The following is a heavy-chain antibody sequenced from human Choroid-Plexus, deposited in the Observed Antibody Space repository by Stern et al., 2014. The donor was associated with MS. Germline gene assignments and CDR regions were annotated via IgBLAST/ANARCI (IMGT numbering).Heavy chain of an antibody. Sequence: VQLVQSGGGVVPPGRPLRLSCVASGFTFGSCAMHWVRQAPGKGLEWVAGGSYDGSNKYYADSVKGRFTISRDNSQNTLYMQMSSLRPEDTAVYYCAKDRQYLTYFFDHWGQGSLVTVSS. D-gene: IGHD2/OR15-2a*01. CDR1: GFTFGSCA. V-gene: IGHV3-30*18. J-gene: IGHJ5*02. CDR3: AKDRQYLTYFFDH. CDR2: GSYDGSNK.